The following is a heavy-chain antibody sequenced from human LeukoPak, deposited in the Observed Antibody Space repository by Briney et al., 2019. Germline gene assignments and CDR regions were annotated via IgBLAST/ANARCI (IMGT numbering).Heavy chain of an antibody. CDR1: GFTFSSYE. CDR2: ISSSGSTI. CDR3: ARRGYYDSRGHDAFDI. J-gene: IGHJ3*02. Sequence: GGSLRLSCAASGFTFSSYEMNWVRQAPGKGLEWVSYISSSGSTIYYADSVKGRFTISRDNAKNSLYLQMNSLRAEDTAVYYCARRGYYDSRGHDAFDIWGQGTTVTVSS. V-gene: IGHV3-48*03. D-gene: IGHD3-22*01.